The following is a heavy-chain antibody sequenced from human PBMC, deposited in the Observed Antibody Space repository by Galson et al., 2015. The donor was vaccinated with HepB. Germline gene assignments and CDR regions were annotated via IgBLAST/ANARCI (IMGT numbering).Heavy chain of an antibody. CDR2: IKSKTDGGTT. Sequence: SLRLSCAASGFTFSNAWMSWVRQAPGKGLEWVGRIKSKTDGGTTDYAAPVKGRFTISRDDSKNTLYLQMNSLKTEDTAVYYCTTDLLDTAMVVEGPEPENYGMDVWGQGTTATVSS. J-gene: IGHJ6*02. CDR1: GFTFSNAW. D-gene: IGHD5-18*01. V-gene: IGHV3-15*01. CDR3: TTDLLDTAMVVEGPEPENYGMDV.